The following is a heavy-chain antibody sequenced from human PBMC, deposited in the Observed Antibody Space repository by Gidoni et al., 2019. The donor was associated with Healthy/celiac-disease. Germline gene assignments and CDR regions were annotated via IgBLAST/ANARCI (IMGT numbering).Heavy chain of an antibody. D-gene: IGHD6-6*01. Sequence: QVQLQQWGAGLLKPSETLSLTCALYGGSFGGYYCSWIRQPPGKGLEWIGEINHSGSTNYNPSLKSRVTISVDTSKNQFSLKLSSVTAADTAVYYCARVRYSSSSYYGMDVWGQGTTVTVSS. CDR3: ARVRYSSSSYYGMDV. J-gene: IGHJ6*02. V-gene: IGHV4-34*01. CDR2: INHSGST. CDR1: GGSFGGYY.